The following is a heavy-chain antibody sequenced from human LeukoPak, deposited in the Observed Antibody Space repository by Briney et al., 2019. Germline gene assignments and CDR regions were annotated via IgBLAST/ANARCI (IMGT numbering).Heavy chain of an antibody. CDR2: INQDGTEK. Sequence: GGSLRLSCAASGFSFCSYWMNWVRQAPGKGLEWVAIINQDGTEKNYVDSVKGRFTISRDNAKTSLYLQMNSLRAEDSGVYYCAGSNSGPEYWGQGTLVTVSS. V-gene: IGHV3-7*01. J-gene: IGHJ4*02. CDR1: GFSFCSYW. D-gene: IGHD4-23*01. CDR3: AGSNSGPEY.